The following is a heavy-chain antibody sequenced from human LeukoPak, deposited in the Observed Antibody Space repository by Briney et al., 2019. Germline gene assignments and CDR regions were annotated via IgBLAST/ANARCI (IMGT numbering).Heavy chain of an antibody. CDR2: VNSDGSST. J-gene: IGHJ4*02. CDR3: ARVCTQYSSGWYGFDY. Sequence: GGSLRLSCAASGFTFSSYWMHWVRQAPGKGLVWVSRVNSDGSSTTYADSVKGRFTISRDNAKNTLYLQMNSLRAEDTAVYYCARVCTQYSSGWYGFDYWAQGTLVNVFS. CDR1: GFTFSSYW. V-gene: IGHV3-74*01. D-gene: IGHD6-19*01.